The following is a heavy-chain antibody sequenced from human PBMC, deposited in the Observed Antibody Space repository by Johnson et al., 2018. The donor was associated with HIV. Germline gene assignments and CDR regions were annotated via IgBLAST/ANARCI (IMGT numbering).Heavy chain of an antibody. CDR3: ARGLLAGNDAFYI. Sequence: MQLVESGGGLIQPGGSLRLSCAASGFIVGANYMSWVRQAPGKGLEWVSVIYSGGSTYYADSVKGRFTISRDNSKNTLYLQMNSLRAEDTAVYYCARGLLAGNDAFYIWGQGTMVTVSS. CDR1: GFIVGANY. D-gene: IGHD6-13*01. V-gene: IGHV3-53*01. CDR2: IYSGGST. J-gene: IGHJ3*02.